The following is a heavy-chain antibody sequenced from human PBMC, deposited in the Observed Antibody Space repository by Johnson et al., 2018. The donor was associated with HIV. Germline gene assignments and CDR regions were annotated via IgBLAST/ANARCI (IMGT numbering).Heavy chain of an antibody. D-gene: IGHD1-26*01. CDR2: IYSGGST. J-gene: IGHJ3*02. Sequence: VQLVESGGGLVKPGGSLRLSCAASGFTVSSNYMSWVRQAPGKGLEWVSVIYSGGSTYYADSVKGRFTISRDNSKNTLYLQMNSLRAEDTAVYYCANGRLAAHDAFDIWGQWTMVTVSS. CDR1: GFTVSSNY. CDR3: ANGRLAAHDAFDI. V-gene: IGHV3-66*01.